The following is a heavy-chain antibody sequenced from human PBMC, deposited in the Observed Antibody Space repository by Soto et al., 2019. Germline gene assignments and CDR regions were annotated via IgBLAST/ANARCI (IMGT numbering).Heavy chain of an antibody. CDR2: INHTGST. Sequence: SETLSLTCVFYVVSFSGYYWSCIRHPPGKGLEWIGEINHTGSTTYNPSLKSRVTMSLDTSKSQFSLKLSSVTAADTAVYWCARGIGRIRREYGYWGQGTLVSVSS. D-gene: IGHD3-10*01. CDR1: VVSFSGYY. J-gene: IGHJ4*02. CDR3: ARGIGRIRREYGY. V-gene: IGHV4-34*01.